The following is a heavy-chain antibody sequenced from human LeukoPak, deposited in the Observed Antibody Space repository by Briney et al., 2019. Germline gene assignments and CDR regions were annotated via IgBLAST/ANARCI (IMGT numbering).Heavy chain of an antibody. CDR2: INHSGST. D-gene: IGHD3-3*01. Sequence: SETLSLTCAVYGGSFSGYYWSWIRQPPGKGLEWIGEINHSGSTNYNPSLKSRVTISVDTSKNQFSLKLSSVTAADTAVYYCARYYDFWSGYLQYYYYGMDVWGQGTTVTVSS. CDR1: GGSFSGYY. V-gene: IGHV4-34*01. J-gene: IGHJ6*02. CDR3: ARYYDFWSGYLQYYYYGMDV.